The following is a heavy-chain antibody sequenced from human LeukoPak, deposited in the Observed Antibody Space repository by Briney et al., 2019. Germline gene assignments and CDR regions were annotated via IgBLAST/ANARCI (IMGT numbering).Heavy chain of an antibody. CDR1: GFTFTSSA. D-gene: IGHD3-10*01. V-gene: IGHV1-58*02. J-gene: IGHJ4*02. CDR3: AAGYYYGSGSYPY. CDR2: IVVGSGNT. Sequence: ASVKVSCKASGFTFTSSAMQWVRQARGQRLEWIGWIVVGSGNTNYAQKFQERVTITRDMSTSTAYMELSSLRSEDTAVYYCAAGYYYGSGSYPYWGQGTLVTVSS.